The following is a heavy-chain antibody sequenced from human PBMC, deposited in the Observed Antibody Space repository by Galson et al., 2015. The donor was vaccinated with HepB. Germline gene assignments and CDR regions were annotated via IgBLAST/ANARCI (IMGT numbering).Heavy chain of an antibody. CDR2: IDPSDSYT. D-gene: IGHD3-22*01. J-gene: IGHJ3*02. CDR1: GYSFTSYW. Sequence: QSGAEVKKPGESLRISCKGSGYSFTSYWISWVRQMPGKGLEWMGRIDPSDSYTNYSPSFQGHVTISADKSISTAYLQWSSLKASDTAMYYCASRINYYDSSGHDAFDIWGQGTMVTVSS. CDR3: ASRINYYDSSGHDAFDI. V-gene: IGHV5-10-1*01.